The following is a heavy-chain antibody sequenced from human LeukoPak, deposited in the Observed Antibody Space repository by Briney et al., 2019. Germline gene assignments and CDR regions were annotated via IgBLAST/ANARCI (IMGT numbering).Heavy chain of an antibody. Sequence: GGSLRLSCAASGFTFSSYAMNWVRQAPGRGLEWVSAISGSSGSTYYADSVKGRFTISRDNSKNTLYLQMNSLRAEDTAVYYCAKVAGYSYVGVYYFDYWGQGTLVTVSS. CDR1: GFTFSSYA. J-gene: IGHJ4*02. V-gene: IGHV3-23*01. CDR3: AKVAGYSYVGVYYFDY. CDR2: ISGSSGST. D-gene: IGHD5-18*01.